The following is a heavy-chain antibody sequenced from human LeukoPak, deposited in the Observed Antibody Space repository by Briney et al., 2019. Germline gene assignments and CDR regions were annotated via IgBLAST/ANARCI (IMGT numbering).Heavy chain of an antibody. D-gene: IGHD1-26*01. J-gene: IGHJ6*02. V-gene: IGHV1-2*02. CDR2: INPNSGGT. CDR1: GYTFTGYY. Sequence: ASVEVSCKASGYTFTGYYMHWVRQAPGQGLEWMGWINPNSGGTNYAQKFQGRVTMTRDTSISTAYMELSRLRSDDTAVYYCARVNAGLLGYYYGMDVWGQGTTVTVSS. CDR3: ARVNAGLLGYYYGMDV.